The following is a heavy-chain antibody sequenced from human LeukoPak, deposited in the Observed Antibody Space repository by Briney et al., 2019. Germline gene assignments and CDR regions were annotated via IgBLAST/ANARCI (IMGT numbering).Heavy chain of an antibody. D-gene: IGHD3-3*01. CDR2: ISGSGGST. CDR3: AKDPGTEYDFWSGYAGYFDY. Sequence: PGASLRLSCAASGFTFSSYAMSWVRQAPGKGLEWVSAISGSGGSTYYADSVKGRFTISRDNSKNTLYLQMNSLRAEDTDVYYCAKDPGTEYDFWSGYAGYFDYWGQGTLVTVSS. V-gene: IGHV3-23*01. CDR1: GFTFSSYA. J-gene: IGHJ4*02.